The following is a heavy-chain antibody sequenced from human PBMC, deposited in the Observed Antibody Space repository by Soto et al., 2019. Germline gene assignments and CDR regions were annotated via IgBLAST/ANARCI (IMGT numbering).Heavy chain of an antibody. CDR3: ARYGRAAAANNGFDP. CDR2: IYYSGST. V-gene: IGHV4-59*08. Sequence: SETLSLTCTVSGGSISSYYWSWIRQPPGKGLEWIGYIYYSGSTNYNPSLKSRVTISVDTSKNQFSLKLSSVTAADTAVYYCARYGRAAAANNGFDPWGQGTLVTVSS. J-gene: IGHJ5*02. D-gene: IGHD6-13*01. CDR1: GGSISSYY.